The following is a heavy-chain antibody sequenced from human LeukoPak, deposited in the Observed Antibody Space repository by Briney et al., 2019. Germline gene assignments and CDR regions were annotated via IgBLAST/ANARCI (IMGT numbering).Heavy chain of an antibody. CDR1: GFTFDDYA. CDR2: INSDGSST. Sequence: GGSLRLSCAASGFTFDDYAMHWVRQAPGKGLVWVSRINSDGSSTSYADSVKGRFTISRDNAKNSLYLQMNSLRAEDTALYYCAKDLLTGYYLDAFDIWGQGTMVTASS. V-gene: IGHV3-9*01. D-gene: IGHD3-9*01. J-gene: IGHJ3*02. CDR3: AKDLLTGYYLDAFDI.